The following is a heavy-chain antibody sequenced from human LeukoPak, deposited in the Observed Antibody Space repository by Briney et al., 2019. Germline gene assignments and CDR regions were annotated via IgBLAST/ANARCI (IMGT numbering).Heavy chain of an antibody. Sequence: PGGSLRLSCAASGFTFSSYGMHWVRQAPGKGLEWVANIRQDGSEKYYADSVKGRFTISRDNAKNSLYLQMNSLRAEDTAVYNCAREWNGYDYVGEDYWGQGTLVTVSS. CDR2: IRQDGSEK. CDR3: AREWNGYDYVGEDY. D-gene: IGHD5-12*01. V-gene: IGHV3-7*01. J-gene: IGHJ4*02. CDR1: GFTFSSYG.